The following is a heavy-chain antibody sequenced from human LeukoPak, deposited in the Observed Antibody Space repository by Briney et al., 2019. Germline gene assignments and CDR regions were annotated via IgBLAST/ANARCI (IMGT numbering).Heavy chain of an antibody. CDR2: FYTSGST. CDR3: ARMATVEGFDY. J-gene: IGHJ4*02. D-gene: IGHD4-23*01. Sequence: SETLSLTCTVSGGSIRSYYWSWIRQPAGKGLEWIGRFYTSGSTNYNPSLKSRVTMSVDTSKNQFSLKLTSVTAADTAVYYCARMATVEGFDYWGQGTLVTVSS. CDR1: GGSIRSYY. V-gene: IGHV4-4*07.